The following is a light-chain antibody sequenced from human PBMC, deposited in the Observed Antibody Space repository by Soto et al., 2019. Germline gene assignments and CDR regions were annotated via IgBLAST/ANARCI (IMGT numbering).Light chain of an antibody. CDR1: QSVGSY. Sequence: EIVMTQSPATLSVSLGDRATLSCRASQSVGSYLAWYQQKPGQAPRLLIYGASTRATGIPARFSGSGSETDFTLTISSLQSEDFAVSYCQQYDSWPPSYTLGQGTKLEIK. V-gene: IGKV3-15*01. J-gene: IGKJ2*01. CDR3: QQYDSWPPSYT. CDR2: GAS.